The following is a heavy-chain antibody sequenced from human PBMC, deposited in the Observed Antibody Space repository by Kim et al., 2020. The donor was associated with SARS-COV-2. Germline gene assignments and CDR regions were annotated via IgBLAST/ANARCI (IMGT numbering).Heavy chain of an antibody. CDR3: ARDQGVGDY. D-gene: IGHD1-26*01. CDR2: SNVGNGNT. V-gene: IGHV1-3*01. Sequence: ASVNVSCKGSGYTFTTYGMHWVRQAPGQRLEWMGWSNVGNGNTKYSEKFQGRVTITRDTSASTAYMELSSLRFEDSAVYYCARDQGVGDYWGQGALVTVSS. J-gene: IGHJ4*02. CDR1: GYTFTTYG.